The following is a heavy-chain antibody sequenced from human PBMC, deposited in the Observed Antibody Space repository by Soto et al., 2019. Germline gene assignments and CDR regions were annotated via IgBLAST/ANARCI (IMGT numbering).Heavy chain of an antibody. J-gene: IGHJ4*02. V-gene: IGHV3-21*01. D-gene: IGHD6-13*01. CDR2: ISSYSTYI. CDR1: GFTFTDYS. CDR3: VSYRWTSSRIRIDY. Sequence: VQLVESGGGLVKPGGSLRLSCAASGFTFTDYSIDWVRQAPGTGLEWVSSISSYSTYINYADSVKGRFTISRDNANSSGYLQMDGLRAEDTAMYYCVSYRWTSSRIRIDYWGQGTLVTVSS.